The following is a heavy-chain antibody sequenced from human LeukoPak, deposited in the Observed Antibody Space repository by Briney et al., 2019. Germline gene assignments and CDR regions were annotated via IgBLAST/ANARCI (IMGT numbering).Heavy chain of an antibody. CDR2: ISYDGSNK. D-gene: IGHD3-22*01. J-gene: IGHJ6*02. CDR3: ARDREMVVILMDV. Sequence: PGGSLRLSCAASGFTFSDYTMNWVRQAPGKGLEWVAVISYDGSNKYYADSVKGRFTISRDNSKNTLYLQMNSLRAEDTAVYYCARDREMVVILMDVWGQGTTVTVSS. CDR1: GFTFSDYT. V-gene: IGHV3-30-3*01.